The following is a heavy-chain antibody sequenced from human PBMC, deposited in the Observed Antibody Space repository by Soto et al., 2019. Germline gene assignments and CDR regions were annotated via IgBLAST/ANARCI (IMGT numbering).Heavy chain of an antibody. CDR3: ARRTWGMDV. CDR1: SGSITSSNW. J-gene: IGHJ6*02. Sequence: QVQLQESGPGLVKPSGTLSLTCAVSSGSITSSNWWSWVRQPPGKGLEWIGEIFHNGNTYYNPSLKSRVPISVDTSKNQFSVNLRSVTAADTAVYYCARRTWGMDVWGQGTTVTVSS. CDR2: IFHNGNT. V-gene: IGHV4-4*02. D-gene: IGHD2-8*01.